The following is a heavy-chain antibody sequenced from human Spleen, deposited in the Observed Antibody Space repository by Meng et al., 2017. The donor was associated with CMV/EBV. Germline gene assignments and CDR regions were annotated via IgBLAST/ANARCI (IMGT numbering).Heavy chain of an antibody. CDR2: IWYDGSNK. D-gene: IGHD3-10*01. CDR3: ARDKGFGELLFPFDY. CDR1: GFTFSSYG. V-gene: IGHV3-33*01. J-gene: IGHJ4*02. Sequence: GGSLRLSCAASGFTFSSYGMHWVRQAPGKGLEWVAVIWYDGSNKYYADSVKGRFTISRDNSKNTLYLQMNSLRAEDTAVYYCARDKGFGELLFPFDYWGQGTLVTVSS.